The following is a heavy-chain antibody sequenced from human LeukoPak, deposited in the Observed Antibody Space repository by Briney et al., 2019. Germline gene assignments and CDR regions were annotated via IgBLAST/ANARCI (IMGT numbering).Heavy chain of an antibody. CDR3: ARRRRGIAARPFDY. CDR1: GFSFSSYS. Sequence: PGGSLRLSCAASGFSFSSYSMNWVRQPPGKGLEWIGEINHSGSTNYNPSLKSRVTISVDTSKNQFSLKLSSVTAADTAVYYCARRRRGIAARPFDYWGQGTLVTVSS. V-gene: IGHV4-34*01. CDR2: INHSGST. D-gene: IGHD6-6*01. J-gene: IGHJ4*02.